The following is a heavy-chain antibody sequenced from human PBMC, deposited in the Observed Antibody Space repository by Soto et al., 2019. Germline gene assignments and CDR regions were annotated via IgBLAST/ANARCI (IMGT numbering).Heavy chain of an antibody. V-gene: IGHV3-33*01. Sequence: QVQLVESGGGVVQPGRSLRLSCAASGFTFSSYGMHWVRQAPGKGLEWVAVIWYDGSNKYYADSVKGRFTISRDNSKNTLYLQMNSLRAGDTAVYYCARDRMSGWHGVFDYWGPGTLVTVSS. CDR3: ARDRMSGWHGVFDY. CDR2: IWYDGSNK. J-gene: IGHJ4*02. CDR1: GFTFSSYG. D-gene: IGHD6-19*01.